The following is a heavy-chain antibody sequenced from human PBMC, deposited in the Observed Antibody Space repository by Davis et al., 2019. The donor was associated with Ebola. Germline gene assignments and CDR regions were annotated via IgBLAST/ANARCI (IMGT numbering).Heavy chain of an antibody. Sequence: GGSLRLSCAASGFTFSSYAMSWVRQAPGKGLEWVSAISGSGGSTYYADSVKGRFTISRDNSKNTLYLQMNSLRAEDTAVYYCARGRIAARSDYYYYGMDVWGQGTTVTVSS. D-gene: IGHD6-6*01. J-gene: IGHJ6*02. CDR3: ARGRIAARSDYYYYGMDV. CDR1: GFTFSSYA. V-gene: IGHV3-23*01. CDR2: ISGSGGST.